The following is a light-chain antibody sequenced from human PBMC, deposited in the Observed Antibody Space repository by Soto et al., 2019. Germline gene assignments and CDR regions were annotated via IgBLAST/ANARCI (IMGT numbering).Light chain of an antibody. CDR1: QSVSSY. V-gene: IGKV3-11*01. CDR3: QQRRYWPVT. Sequence: IVLTQSPAILSMSPGERATLSCRASQSVSSYFAWYQQKPGQAPRLLIYDASNRATGVPARFSGSGSGTDFTLTISSLEPEDFAVYYCQQRRYWPVTFGPGTKV. J-gene: IGKJ1*01. CDR2: DAS.